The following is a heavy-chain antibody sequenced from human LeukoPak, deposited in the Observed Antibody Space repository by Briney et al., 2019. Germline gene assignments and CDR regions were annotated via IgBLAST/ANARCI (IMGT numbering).Heavy chain of an antibody. Sequence: GGSLRLSCAASGFTFSSYGMHWVRQAPGKGLEWVAVISYDGSNKYYADSVKGRFTISRDNSKNTLYLQMNSLRAEDTAVYYCAKDSRGYSYGYPYYFDYWGQGTLVTVSS. CDR3: AKDSRGYSYGYPYYFDY. CDR1: GFTFSSYG. CDR2: ISYDGSNK. J-gene: IGHJ4*02. V-gene: IGHV3-30*18. D-gene: IGHD5-18*01.